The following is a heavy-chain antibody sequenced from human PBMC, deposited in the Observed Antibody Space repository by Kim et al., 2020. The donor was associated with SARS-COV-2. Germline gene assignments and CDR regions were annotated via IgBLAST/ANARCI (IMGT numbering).Heavy chain of an antibody. CDR3: ARGRRRILVVVVAATSHNWFDP. Sequence: SETLSLTCAVYGGSFSGYYWSWIRQPPGKGLEWIGEINHSGSTNYNPSLKSRVTISVDTSKNQFSLKLSSVTAADTAVYYCARGRRRILVVVVAATSHNWFDPWGQGTLVTVSS. CDR2: INHSGST. CDR1: GGSFSGYY. V-gene: IGHV4-34*01. J-gene: IGHJ5*02. D-gene: IGHD2-15*01.